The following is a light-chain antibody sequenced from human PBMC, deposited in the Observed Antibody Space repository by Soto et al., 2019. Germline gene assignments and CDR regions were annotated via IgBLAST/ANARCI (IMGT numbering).Light chain of an antibody. CDR3: AAWDGSLNGGV. CDR1: NSNIGTNS. V-gene: IGLV1-44*01. CDR2: SNN. Sequence: QSVLTQPPSASGTPGQRVTISCSGSNSNIGTNSMNWYQQLPGTAPKLLIHSNNQRPSGVPDRFSGSKSGTSASLAISGLQSDDEADYYCAAWDGSLNGGVFGGGTKLTVL. J-gene: IGLJ3*02.